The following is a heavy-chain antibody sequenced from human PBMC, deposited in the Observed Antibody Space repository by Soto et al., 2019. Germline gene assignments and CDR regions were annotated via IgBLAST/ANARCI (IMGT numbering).Heavy chain of an antibody. J-gene: IGHJ6*02. CDR3: AKVQGNSVPDYYYGMDV. D-gene: IGHD4-4*01. V-gene: IGHV3-23*01. CDR2: ISGNSGKT. Sequence: GGSLRLSCTASGFTFSSYAMSWVRQAPGKELEWVSTISGNSGKTNYAESVKGRFSISRDNSKKTVHLQLDSLRAEDTAVYFCAKVQGNSVPDYYYGMDVWGHGTTVPVSS. CDR1: GFTFSSYA.